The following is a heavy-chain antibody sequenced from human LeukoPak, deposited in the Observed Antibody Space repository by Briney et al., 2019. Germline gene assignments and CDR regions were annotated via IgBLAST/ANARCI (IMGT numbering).Heavy chain of an antibody. Sequence: GGSLRLSCAASGFTFDDYGMSWVRQAPGKGLEWVAVISYDGSNKYYADSVKGRFTISRDNSKNSLYLQMNSLRAEDTAVYYCAELGITMIGGVWGKGTTVTISS. CDR3: AELGITMIGGV. V-gene: IGHV3-30*18. D-gene: IGHD3-10*02. CDR1: GFTFDDYG. CDR2: ISYDGSNK. J-gene: IGHJ6*04.